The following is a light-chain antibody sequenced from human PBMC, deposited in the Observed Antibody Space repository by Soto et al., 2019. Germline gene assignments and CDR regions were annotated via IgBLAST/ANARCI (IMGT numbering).Light chain of an antibody. V-gene: IGLV1-51*02. Sequence: QSVLTQPPSVSAAPGQKVTFSCSGSSSKIGNQYVSWYQQLPGTAPKLLIYENNKRPSGIPDRFSGSKSGTSATLGITGLQTGDEADYYCGTWDSSLSAGVFGTGTKATVL. CDR1: SSKIGNQY. CDR3: GTWDSSLSAGV. CDR2: ENN. J-gene: IGLJ1*01.